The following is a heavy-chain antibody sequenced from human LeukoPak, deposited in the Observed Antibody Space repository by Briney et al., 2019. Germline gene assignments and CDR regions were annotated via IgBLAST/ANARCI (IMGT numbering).Heavy chain of an antibody. V-gene: IGHV3-30*02. D-gene: IGHD2-21*02. CDR3: ASSIAYCGGDCYHDAFDI. CDR1: GLTFSSYG. J-gene: IGHJ3*02. Sequence: HSGGSLRLSCAASGLTFSSYGMHWVRQAPGKGLEWVAFIRYDGSNKYYADSVKGRFTISRDNSKNTLYLQMNSLRAEDAAVYYCASSIAYCGGDCYHDAFDIWGQGTMVTVSS. CDR2: IRYDGSNK.